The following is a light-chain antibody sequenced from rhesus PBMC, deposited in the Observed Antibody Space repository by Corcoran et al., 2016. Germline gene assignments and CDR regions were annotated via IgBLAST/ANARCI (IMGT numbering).Light chain of an antibody. Sequence: DIQMTQSPSALSASVGDRVTFSCRASQNIYSDLAWYQQKPWKAPTLLIYATSSLQPGIPSRFSGSGSGTDFTLTISSLQPEDSAAYYCQHYYDNPYSFGQGTKVEIK. CDR1: QNIYSD. CDR2: ATS. J-gene: IGKJ2*01. V-gene: IGKV1S12*01. CDR3: QHYYDNPYS.